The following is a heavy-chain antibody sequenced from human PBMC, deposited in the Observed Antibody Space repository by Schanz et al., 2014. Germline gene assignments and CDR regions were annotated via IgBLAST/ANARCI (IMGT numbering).Heavy chain of an antibody. Sequence: QVQLVESGGGVVQPGGSLRLSCAASGFTFSNFGIHWVRQAPGMGLEWVALIRSDERDKCYADSVKGRFSISRDNSKNTLYLQVNSLRAEDTAVYYCAKHVRSLTGNDYWGQGTLVTVSS. V-gene: IGHV3-30*02. CDR3: AKHVRSLTGNDY. D-gene: IGHD3-9*01. CDR2: IRSDERDK. CDR1: GFTFSNFG. J-gene: IGHJ4*02.